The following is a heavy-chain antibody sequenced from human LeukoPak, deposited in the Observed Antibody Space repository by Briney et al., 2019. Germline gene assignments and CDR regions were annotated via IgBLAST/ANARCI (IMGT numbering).Heavy chain of an antibody. CDR2: IFYTGSA. D-gene: IGHD4-17*01. Sequence: PSETLSLACTVSGGSISTHYWAWIRQSPGKGLEWLGYIFYTGSADYNPSLKSRVTMSVDTSKNHFSLYLRSVTAADTAMYYCARGPFGDYDNWFDPWGQGTLVTVSS. CDR3: ARGPFGDYDNWFDP. CDR1: GGSISTHY. J-gene: IGHJ5*02. V-gene: IGHV4-59*11.